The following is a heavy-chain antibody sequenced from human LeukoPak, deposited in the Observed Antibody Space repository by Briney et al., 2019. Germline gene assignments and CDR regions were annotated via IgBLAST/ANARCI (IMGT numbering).Heavy chain of an antibody. CDR2: INHSGST. V-gene: IGHV4-34*01. D-gene: IGHD3-22*01. CDR1: GGSFSGYY. CDR3: ARGPPHNYYDSSGYYRAWRGVFGY. Sequence: SETLSLTCAVYGGSFSGYYWSWIRQPPGKGLEWIGEINHSGSTNYNLSLKSRVTISVDTSKNQFSLKLSSVTAADTAVYYCARGPPHNYYDSSGYYRAWRGVFGYWGQGTLVTVSS. J-gene: IGHJ4*02.